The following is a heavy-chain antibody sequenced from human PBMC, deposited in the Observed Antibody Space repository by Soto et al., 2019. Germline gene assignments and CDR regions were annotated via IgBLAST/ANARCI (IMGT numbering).Heavy chain of an antibody. Sequence: PGGSLRLSCAASGFNFGPFWMHWVRQAPGKGLVWVSHINSDGTTIVYADSVKGRFTISRDNAKNTLYLQMNSLRAEDTAVYFCVRDRGYPDSFDIWGPGALVTVSS. CDR1: GFNFGPFW. CDR2: INSDGTTI. J-gene: IGHJ3*02. V-gene: IGHV3-74*01. CDR3: VRDRGYPDSFDI. D-gene: IGHD3-10*01.